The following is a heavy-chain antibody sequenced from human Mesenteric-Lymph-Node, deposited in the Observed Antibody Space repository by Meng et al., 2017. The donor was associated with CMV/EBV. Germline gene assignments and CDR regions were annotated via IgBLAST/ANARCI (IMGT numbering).Heavy chain of an antibody. J-gene: IGHJ4*02. V-gene: IGHV3-74*01. Sequence: GGSLRLSCAASGFTFSSYWMHWVRQAPGKGLVWVSRINSDGSSTSYADSVKGRFTISRDNAKNTLYLQMNSLRAEDTAVYYCAKETGTPPGAFLDYWGQGTLVTVSS. CDR1: GFTFSSYW. D-gene: IGHD3-3*02. CDR2: INSDGSST. CDR3: AKETGTPPGAFLDY.